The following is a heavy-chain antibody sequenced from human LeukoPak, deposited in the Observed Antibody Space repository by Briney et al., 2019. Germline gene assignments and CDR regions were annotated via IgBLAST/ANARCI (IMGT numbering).Heavy chain of an antibody. J-gene: IGHJ6*03. CDR1: GGTFSSYA. V-gene: IGHV1-69*04. CDR3: ARVRRFQNYYYYYMDV. D-gene: IGHD3-3*01. CDR2: IIPILGIA. Sequence: SVKVSCKASGGTFSSYAISWVRQAPGQGLEWMGRIIPILGIANYAQKFQGRVTITADKSTSTAYMELSSLRSEDTAVYYCARVRRFQNYYYYYMDVWGKGTTVTVSS.